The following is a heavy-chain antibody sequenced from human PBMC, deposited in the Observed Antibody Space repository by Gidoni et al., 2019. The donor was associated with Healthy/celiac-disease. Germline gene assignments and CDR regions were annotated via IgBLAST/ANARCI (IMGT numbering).Heavy chain of an antibody. CDR2: SYSGGST. D-gene: IGHD5-18*01. V-gene: IGHV3-53*02. CDR1: GFTVSSTY. Sequence: EVQLVETGGGLIQPGGSLRLSCAASGFTVSSTYMSWGRQAPGKGLGWVSVSYSGGSTYYEDSVKGRFTISRDNDKKTLYLQMNSLRAEDTAVYYCARVRFSYVDYWGQGTLVTVSS. CDR3: ARVRFSYVDY. J-gene: IGHJ4*02.